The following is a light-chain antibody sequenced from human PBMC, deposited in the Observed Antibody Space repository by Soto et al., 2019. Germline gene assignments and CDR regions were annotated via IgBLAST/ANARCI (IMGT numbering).Light chain of an antibody. Sequence: EIVLTQSPATLSVSLGERVTLSCRASQSVTSDLAWYQQKPGQAPRLLMYDASTRATGIPARFSGSGSGTEFTLPISSLQSEDFAVYYCQQYNNWPPITFGQGTRLEIK. CDR2: DAS. CDR3: QQYNNWPPIT. V-gene: IGKV3-15*01. CDR1: QSVTSD. J-gene: IGKJ5*01.